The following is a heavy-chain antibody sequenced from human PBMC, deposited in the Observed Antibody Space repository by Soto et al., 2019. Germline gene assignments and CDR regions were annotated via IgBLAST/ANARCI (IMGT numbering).Heavy chain of an antibody. J-gene: IGHJ4*02. Sequence: SLSLSYAASGFTFRNAGRNWVRQTPGKGLEWVGRIKSKTDGGTTDYAAPVKGRFTISRDDSKNTLYLQMNSLKTEDTAVYYCNTDRQQLVLNYFDYWGQGNLVTVSS. V-gene: IGHV3-15*07. D-gene: IGHD6-13*01. CDR1: GFTFRNAG. CDR2: IKSKTDGGTT. CDR3: NTDRQQLVLNYFDY.